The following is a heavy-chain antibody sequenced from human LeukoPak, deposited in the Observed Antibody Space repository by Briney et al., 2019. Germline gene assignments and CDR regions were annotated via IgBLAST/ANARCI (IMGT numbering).Heavy chain of an antibody. V-gene: IGHV3-74*01. Sequence: GGSLRLSCAASGFTFSSYEMNWVRQAPGKGLVWVSRINIDGSSTNYADSVKGRFTISRDNAKNTLYLQMNSLRVEDTAVYYCATWSSSSSTRPFDNWGQGTMVTVSS. CDR2: INIDGSST. CDR3: ATWSSSSSTRPFDN. J-gene: IGHJ3*02. CDR1: GFTFSSYE. D-gene: IGHD6-6*01.